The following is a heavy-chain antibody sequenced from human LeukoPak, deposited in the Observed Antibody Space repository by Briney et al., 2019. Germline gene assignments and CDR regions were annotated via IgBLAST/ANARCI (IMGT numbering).Heavy chain of an antibody. V-gene: IGHV4-4*07. Sequence: SETLSLTCTVSGGSISSYYWSWIRQPAGKGLEWIGRIYTSGSTNYNPSLKSRVTMSVDTSKNQFSLKLSSVTAADTAVYYCASFGVVTAYFDYWGQGTLVTVSS. J-gene: IGHJ4*02. D-gene: IGHD2-21*02. CDR1: GGSISSYY. CDR3: ASFGVVTAYFDY. CDR2: IYTSGST.